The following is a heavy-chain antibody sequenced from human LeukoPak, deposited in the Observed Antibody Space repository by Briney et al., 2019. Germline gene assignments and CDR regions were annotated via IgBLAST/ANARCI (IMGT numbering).Heavy chain of an antibody. V-gene: IGHV1-2*06. J-gene: IGHJ4*02. D-gene: IGHD3-10*01. CDR3: ARESIPNYYGSGKDY. Sequence: GASVKVSCKASGYTFTDYFIHWVRQAPGQGLEWMGRINPNSGGTNYAQTFQGRVTMTRDTSISTAFMDLSSLRSDDTAVYYCARESIPNYYGSGKDYWGQGTLVTVSS. CDR2: INPNSGGT. CDR1: GYTFTDYF.